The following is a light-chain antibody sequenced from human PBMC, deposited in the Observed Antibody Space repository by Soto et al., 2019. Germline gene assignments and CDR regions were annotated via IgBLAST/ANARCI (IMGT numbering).Light chain of an antibody. CDR1: SSDIGSNNY. J-gene: IGLJ3*02. CDR2: EVS. V-gene: IGLV2-14*01. Sequence: QSVLTQPASVSGSPGQSITISCTGTSSDIGSNNYVSWFQQRPGKAPTLIIYEVSNRPSGVSAHFSGSKSGNTASLTISGLLPEDEAKYYCSSYTTTPRLFGGGTKLNVL. CDR3: SSYTTTPRL.